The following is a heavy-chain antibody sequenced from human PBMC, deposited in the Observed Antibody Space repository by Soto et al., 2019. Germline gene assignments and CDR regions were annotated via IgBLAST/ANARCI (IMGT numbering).Heavy chain of an antibody. CDR2: IIPILGRT. CDR1: GGSISKST. Sequence: QVQLVQSGADVKKPGSSVKVSCKASGGSISKSTISWVRQAPGQGLEWMGMIIPILGRTTYAQRLQGRVTMXAQXSTCAVYMKMSWLKSEDTAMYYCAKARCTDIIRAVDDALDVWGQGTKVTVSS. V-gene: IGHV1-69*08. J-gene: IGHJ3*01. D-gene: IGHD3-10*01. CDR3: AKARCTDIIRAVDDALDV.